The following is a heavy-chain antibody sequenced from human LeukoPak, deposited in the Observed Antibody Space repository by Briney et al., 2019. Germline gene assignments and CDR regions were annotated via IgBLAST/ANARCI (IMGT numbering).Heavy chain of an antibody. D-gene: IGHD3-16*01. CDR1: GFPFSNYA. CDR3: ARLGDFDY. V-gene: IGHV3-48*01. J-gene: IGHJ4*02. CDR2: ISSSSSTI. Sequence: GGSLRLSCAASGFPFSNYAMNWVRQAPGKGPQWVSYISSSSSTIYYADSVKGRFTISRDNAKNTLYLQMNSLRAEDTAVYYCARLGDFDYWGQGTLVTVSS.